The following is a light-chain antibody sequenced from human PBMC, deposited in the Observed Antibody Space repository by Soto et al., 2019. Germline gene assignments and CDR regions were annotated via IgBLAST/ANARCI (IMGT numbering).Light chain of an antibody. CDR1: SGSIASNY. Sequence: NFMLTQPHSVSESPGKTVTISCTGSSGSIASNYVQWYQQRPGSAPTTVIYEDNQRPSGVPDRFSGSIDNSSNSASLTTSGLKTEDEADYYCQSYDSNNVVFGGGTKLTVL. V-gene: IGLV6-57*02. CDR3: QSYDSNNVV. CDR2: EDN. J-gene: IGLJ2*01.